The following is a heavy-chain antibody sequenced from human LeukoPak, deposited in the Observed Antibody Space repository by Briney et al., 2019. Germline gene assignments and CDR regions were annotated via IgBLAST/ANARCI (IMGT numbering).Heavy chain of an antibody. CDR3: ARDEGSGATYYYFDY. V-gene: IGHV3-33*01. CDR1: GFTFSSYG. CDR2: IWYDGGNK. J-gene: IGHJ4*02. D-gene: IGHD1-26*01. Sequence: GGSLRLSCAASGFTFSSYGMHWVRQAPGKGLEWVAVIWYDGGNKYYADSVKGRFTISRDNSKNTLYLQMNSLRAEDTAVYYCARDEGSGATYYYFDYWGQGTLVTVSS.